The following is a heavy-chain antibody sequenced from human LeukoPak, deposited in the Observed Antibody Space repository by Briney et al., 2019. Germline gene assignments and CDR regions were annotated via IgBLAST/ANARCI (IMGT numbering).Heavy chain of an antibody. D-gene: IGHD6-13*01. V-gene: IGHV4-38-2*02. CDR2: IYHSGST. CDR1: GYSISSGYF. Sequence: TASETLSLTCTVSGYSISSGYFWGWIRQPPGKGLEWIGSIYHSGSTSYNPSLKSRLTISVDTSKNQFSLKLNFVTAADTAMYYCARMFRSSWYINWFDPRGQGTLVTVSS. CDR3: ARMFRSSWYINWFDP. J-gene: IGHJ5*02.